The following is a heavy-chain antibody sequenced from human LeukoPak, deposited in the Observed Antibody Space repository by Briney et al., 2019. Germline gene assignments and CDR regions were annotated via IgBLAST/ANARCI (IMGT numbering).Heavy chain of an antibody. Sequence: SETLSLTCAVYGGSFSGYYWSWIRQPPGKGLEWIGEINHSGSTNYNPSLKSRVTISVDTSKNQFSLKLSSVTAADTAVYYCARPLRGYDILTGYYRDWGQGTLVTVSS. CDR1: GGSFSGYY. D-gene: IGHD3-9*01. CDR3: ARPLRGYDILTGYYRD. V-gene: IGHV4-34*01. CDR2: INHSGST. J-gene: IGHJ4*02.